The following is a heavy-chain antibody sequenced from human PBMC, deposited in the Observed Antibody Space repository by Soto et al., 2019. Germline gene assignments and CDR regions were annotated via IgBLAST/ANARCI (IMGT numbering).Heavy chain of an antibody. CDR1: GYSFPFYW. J-gene: IGHJ4*02. D-gene: IGHD3-22*01. CDR3: ARQSSGYYY. Sequence: GESLKISCKASGYSFPFYWIAWVRQMPGKGLEWMGIIYPGDSDTRYSPSFRGQVTFSSDQSITTAYLHWSSLKASDTAVYYCARQSSGYYYWGQGTLVTSPQ. V-gene: IGHV5-51*01. CDR2: IYPGDSDT.